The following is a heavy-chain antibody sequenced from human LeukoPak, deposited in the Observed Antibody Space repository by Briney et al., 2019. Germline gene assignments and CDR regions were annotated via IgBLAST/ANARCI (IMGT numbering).Heavy chain of an antibody. CDR3: AKHTVVVGTGAFDI. D-gene: IGHD2-21*01. CDR2: ISGSGGST. J-gene: IGHJ3*02. CDR1: GFTFRNYA. V-gene: IGHV3-23*01. Sequence: GGSLRLSCAASGFTFRNYAMSWVRQAPGKGLEWVAGISGSGGSTYYADSVKGRFTISRDDSKNTVYLQMNSLRAEDTAIYYCAKHTVVVGTGAFDIWGQGTMVTVSS.